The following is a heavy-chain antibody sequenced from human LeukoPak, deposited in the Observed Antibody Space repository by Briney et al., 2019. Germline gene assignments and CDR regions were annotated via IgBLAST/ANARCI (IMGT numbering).Heavy chain of an antibody. Sequence: GGSLRLSCAASGFTFSSYGMHWVRQAPGKGLEWVAFIRYDGSNKYYADSVKGRFTISRDNSKNTLYLDMNSLRLEDTAVFYCARESGSSGRAGYFGNWGQGTLVTVSS. CDR3: ARESGSSGRAGYFGN. CDR1: GFTFSSYG. J-gene: IGHJ4*02. D-gene: IGHD6-19*01. V-gene: IGHV3-30*02. CDR2: IRYDGSNK.